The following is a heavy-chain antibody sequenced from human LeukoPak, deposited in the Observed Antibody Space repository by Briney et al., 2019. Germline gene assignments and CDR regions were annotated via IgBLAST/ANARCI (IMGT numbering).Heavy chain of an antibody. CDR1: VFTFSRYW. CDR2: ISTSSGTI. CDR3: ASVLRGAFDI. V-gene: IGHV3-48*02. Sequence: PGGSLRLSCPASVFTFSRYWMSGVRQAPGKGLEWVSHISTSSGTIYYADSVKGRFTISRDNAKNSLYLQMNSLRDEDTAVYYCASVLRGAFDIWGQGTMVTVSS. D-gene: IGHD3-10*01. J-gene: IGHJ3*02.